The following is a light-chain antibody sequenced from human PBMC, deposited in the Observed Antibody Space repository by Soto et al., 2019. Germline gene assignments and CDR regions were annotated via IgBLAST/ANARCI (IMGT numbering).Light chain of an antibody. V-gene: IGLV1-44*01. CDR2: SNN. CDR3: AAWDDSLNGVV. J-gene: IGLJ2*01. Sequence: QSVLTQPPSASGTPGQRVTISCSGSSSNIGSNTVNWYQQLPGTAPKLLSYSNNQRPSGVPDRFSGSKSGTSDSLAISGLQSEDAADYYCAAWDDSLNGVVFGGGTKLPVL. CDR1: SSNIGSNT.